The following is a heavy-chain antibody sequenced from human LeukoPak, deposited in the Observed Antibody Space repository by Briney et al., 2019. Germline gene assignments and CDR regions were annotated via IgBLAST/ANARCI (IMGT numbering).Heavy chain of an antibody. CDR2: MFDSGTT. CDR3: ARGYSSGWVYFDN. V-gene: IGHV4-39*01. J-gene: IGHJ4*02. D-gene: IGHD6-19*01. Sequence: PSETLSLTCTVSGGSISGSGHYWGWIRQLPGKGREWFGSMFDSGTTYYNSFLKSRVTMSIDTSKNQFSLKLSSVTAADTAVYYCARGYSSGWVYFDNWGQGTLVTVSS. CDR1: GGSISGSGHY.